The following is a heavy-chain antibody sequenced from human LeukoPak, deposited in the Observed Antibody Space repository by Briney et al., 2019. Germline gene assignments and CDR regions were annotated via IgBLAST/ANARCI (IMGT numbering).Heavy chain of an antibody. CDR3: ARCTDYDFWTKSFDY. Sequence: SETLSLTCAVYGGSFSGYYWSWIRQPPGKGLEWIGEINHSGSTNYNPSLKSRVTISVDTSKNQFSLKLSSVTAADTAVYYCARCTDYDFWTKSFDYWGQGTMVTVSS. D-gene: IGHD3-3*01. CDR2: INHSGST. V-gene: IGHV4-34*01. CDR1: GGSFSGYY. J-gene: IGHJ4*02.